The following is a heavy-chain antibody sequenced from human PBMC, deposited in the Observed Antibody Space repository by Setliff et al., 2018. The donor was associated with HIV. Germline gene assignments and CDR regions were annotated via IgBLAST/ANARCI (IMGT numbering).Heavy chain of an antibody. D-gene: IGHD3-22*01. CDR2: TNPQSDIA. CDR3: VRGGARYDARSGYLAAWDD. J-gene: IGHJ4*02. V-gene: IGHV1-69*10. Sequence: GASVKVSCKASGFTFNHYALSWVRQAPGQRPEWMGGTNPQSDIANYAQRFQGRVTITADHSTTTTYMELTSLRADDTAVYYCVRGGARYDARSGYLAAWDDWGQGTLVTVSS. CDR1: GFTFNHYA.